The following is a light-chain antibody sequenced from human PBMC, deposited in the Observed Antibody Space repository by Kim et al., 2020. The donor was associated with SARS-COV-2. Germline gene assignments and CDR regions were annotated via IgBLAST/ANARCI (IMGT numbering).Light chain of an antibody. Sequence: ASVGDRVTITWRARQGIREFFAWYQRKPEKVPKRLFYAASTLRSVGPSRFRGSGSGTDFTLTITSLQPEDVATYYCQKYKRAPRTFVEGTKVDIK. CDR3: QKYKRAPRT. J-gene: IGKJ1*01. CDR2: AAS. CDR1: QGIREF. V-gene: IGKV1-27*01.